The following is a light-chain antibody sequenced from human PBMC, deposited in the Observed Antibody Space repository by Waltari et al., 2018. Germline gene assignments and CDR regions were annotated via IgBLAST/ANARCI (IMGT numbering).Light chain of an antibody. V-gene: IGKV3-15*01. Sequence: EVVMTQSPDTLSVSPGERATVSCRASQGVSTNLAWYQQRPGQAPRLLIFGASTRATGVPARFTGSGSGTEFTLAVSALQSEDFAVYYCLQYNNWPQTFGQGTKLEI. CDR2: GAS. J-gene: IGKJ2*01. CDR1: QGVSTN. CDR3: LQYNNWPQT.